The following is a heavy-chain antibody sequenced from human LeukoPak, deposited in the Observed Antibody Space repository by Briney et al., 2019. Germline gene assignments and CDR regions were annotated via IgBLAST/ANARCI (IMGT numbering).Heavy chain of an antibody. D-gene: IGHD6-13*01. V-gene: IGHV3-30*02. Sequence: PGGSLRLSCAASGFTFSSYGMHWVRQAPGKGLEWVAFIRYDGSNKYYADSVKGRFTISRDNSKNTLYLQMNSLRAEDTAVYYCAKDRQQLKPYYFDYWGQGTLVTVSS. CDR3: AKDRQQLKPYYFDY. J-gene: IGHJ4*02. CDR1: GFTFSSYG. CDR2: IRYDGSNK.